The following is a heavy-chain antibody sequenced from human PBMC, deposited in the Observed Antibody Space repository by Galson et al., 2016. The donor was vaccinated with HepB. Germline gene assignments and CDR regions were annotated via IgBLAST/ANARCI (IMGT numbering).Heavy chain of an antibody. CDR1: GGSFSGHY. Sequence: ETLSLTCAVYGGSFSGHYWSWIRQSPGKGLEWIGEINHSGRTTYNPSPRTRLTISVDTSKTQFSLNVTSVTAAETAVYFCARGEEVLWFRPHGHYLDHWGQGILVTVSS. J-gene: IGHJ4*02. CDR2: INHSGRT. CDR3: ARGEEVLWFRPHGHYLDH. V-gene: IGHV4-34*01. D-gene: IGHD2-21*01.